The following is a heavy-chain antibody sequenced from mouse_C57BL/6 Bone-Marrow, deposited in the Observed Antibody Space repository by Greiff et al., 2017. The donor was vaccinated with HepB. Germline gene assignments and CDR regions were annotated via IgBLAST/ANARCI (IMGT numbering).Heavy chain of an antibody. V-gene: IGHV5-9*01. D-gene: IGHD2-5*01. J-gene: IGHJ4*01. CDR1: GFTFSSYT. CDR3: ARAYYSNYVDYAMDY. CDR2: ISGGGGNT. Sequence: DVKLVESGGGLVKPGGSLKLSCAASGFTFSSYTMSWVRQTPEKRLEWVATISGGGGNTYYPDSVKGRFTISRDNAKNTLYLQMSSLRSEDTALYYCARAYYSNYVDYAMDYWGQGTSVTVSS.